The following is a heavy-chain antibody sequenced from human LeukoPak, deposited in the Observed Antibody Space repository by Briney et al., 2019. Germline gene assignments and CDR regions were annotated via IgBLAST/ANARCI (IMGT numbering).Heavy chain of an antibody. CDR3: ARDQCSTSCYTGEYWFDP. J-gene: IGHJ5*02. CDR2: IYYSGST. Sequence: SETLSLTCAVSGGSISSSNWWSWVRQPPGKGLEWIGSIYYSGSTYYKPSLKSRVTISVDTSKNQFSLKLSSVTAADTAVYYCARDQCSTSCYTGEYWFDPWGQGTLVTVSS. D-gene: IGHD2-2*01. V-gene: IGHV4-4*02. CDR1: GGSISSSNW.